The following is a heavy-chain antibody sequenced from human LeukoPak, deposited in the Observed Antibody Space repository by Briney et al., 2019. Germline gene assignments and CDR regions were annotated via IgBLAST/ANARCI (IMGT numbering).Heavy chain of an antibody. J-gene: IGHJ3*02. Sequence: GASVKVSCKASGYTFTGYYMHWVRQAPGQGLEWMGWINPNSGGTNYAQKFQGRVTMTRDTSISTAHMELSRLRSDDTAVYYCARGGHYRASPLAFDIWGQGTMVTVSS. D-gene: IGHD1-14*01. V-gene: IGHV1-2*02. CDR3: ARGGHYRASPLAFDI. CDR2: INPNSGGT. CDR1: GYTFTGYY.